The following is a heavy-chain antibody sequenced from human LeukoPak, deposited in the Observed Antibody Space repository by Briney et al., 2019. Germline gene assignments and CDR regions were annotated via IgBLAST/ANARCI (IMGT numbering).Heavy chain of an antibody. CDR1: GYTFTSYD. CDR2: MNPNSGNT. Sequence: ASVKVSCKASGYTFTSYDINWVRQATGQGLEWMGLMNPNSGNTGYAQKFQGRVTMTRNTSISTAYMELSSLRSEDTAVYYCARGRRAVTTYNYYYYMDVWGKGTTVTVSS. J-gene: IGHJ6*03. V-gene: IGHV1-8*01. D-gene: IGHD4-11*01. CDR3: ARGRRAVTTYNYYYYMDV.